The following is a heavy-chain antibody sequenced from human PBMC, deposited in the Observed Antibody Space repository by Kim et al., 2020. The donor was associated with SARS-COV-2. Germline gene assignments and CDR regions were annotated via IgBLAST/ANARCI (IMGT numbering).Heavy chain of an antibody. J-gene: IGHJ6*03. CDR2: IWSDGSNR. CDR3: ARDTDRSGWSGYMDL. V-gene: IGHV3-33*01. D-gene: IGHD3-22*01. CDR1: GFIFRNYG. Sequence: GGSLRLSCAASGFIFRNYGMHWVRQAPGKGLEWVAVIWSDGSNRYDADSVKGRFTISRENSKNTLYLQMNSLRVEDTGVYYCARDTDRSGWSGYMDLWG.